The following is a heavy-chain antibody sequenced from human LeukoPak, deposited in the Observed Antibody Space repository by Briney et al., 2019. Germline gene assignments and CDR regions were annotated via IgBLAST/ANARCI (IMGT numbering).Heavy chain of an antibody. CDR2: ISGSGGST. CDR1: GFTFSSYA. D-gene: IGHD2-2*01. V-gene: IGHV3-23*01. CDR3: AKPIVVVPAATGGYFDY. Sequence: GGSLRLSCAASGFTFSSYAMSWVRQAPGKGLEWVSAISGSGGSTYYADSVKGRFTISRDNSKNTLYLQMNSLRAEDMAVYYCAKPIVVVPAATGGYFDYWGQGTLVTVSS. J-gene: IGHJ4*02.